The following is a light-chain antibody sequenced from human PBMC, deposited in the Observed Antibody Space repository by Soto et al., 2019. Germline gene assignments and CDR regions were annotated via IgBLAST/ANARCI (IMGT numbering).Light chain of an antibody. CDR2: LGS. CDR1: QSLLHSNGYNY. V-gene: IGKV2-28*01. CDR3: MQALQTRT. Sequence: DIVMTQSPLSLPVTPGEPASISCRSSQSLLHSNGYNYLDWYLQKPGQSPQLLIYLGSNRASGVHDRFSGSGSGTDFTLKISRVEAEDVGVYYCMQALQTRTFVQGTKVEIK. J-gene: IGKJ1*01.